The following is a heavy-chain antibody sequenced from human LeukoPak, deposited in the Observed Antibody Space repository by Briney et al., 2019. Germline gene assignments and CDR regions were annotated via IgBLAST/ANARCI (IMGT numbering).Heavy chain of an antibody. CDR3: ATQGPIVYYYYMDV. Sequence: SVKVSCKASGGTFSSYAISWVRQAPGQGLEWMGGIIPIFGTANYAQKFQGRVTLTTNTSTRTAYGELNSLRSDDTAVSSFATQGPIVYYYYMDVWGKGTTVTVSS. D-gene: IGHD2-21*01. CDR1: GGTFSSYA. CDR2: IIPIFGTA. V-gene: IGHV1-69*05. J-gene: IGHJ6*03.